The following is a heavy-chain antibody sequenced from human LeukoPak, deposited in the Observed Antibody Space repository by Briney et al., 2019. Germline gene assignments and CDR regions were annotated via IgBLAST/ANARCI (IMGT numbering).Heavy chain of an antibody. V-gene: IGHV4-59*08. CDR1: GGSISSYY. Sequence: SETLSLTCTVSGGSISSYYWSWIRQPPGKGLEWIGYIYYSGSTNYNPSLKSRVTISVDTSKNQFSLKLSSVTAADTAVYYCARLRGSTYYYGMDVWGQGTTVTLSS. CDR3: ARLRGSTYYYGMDV. J-gene: IGHJ6*02. CDR2: IYYSGST.